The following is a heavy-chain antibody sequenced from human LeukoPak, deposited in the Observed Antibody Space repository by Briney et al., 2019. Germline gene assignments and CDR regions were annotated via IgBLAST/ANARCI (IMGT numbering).Heavy chain of an antibody. V-gene: IGHV4-30-2*01. CDR2: IYHSGST. D-gene: IGHD3-22*01. Sequence: SETLSLTCAVSGGSISSGGYSWSWIRQPPGKGLEWIGYIYHSGSTYYNPSLKSRVTISVDRSKNQFSLKLSSVTAADTAVYYCARAVYYYDSSGCNGAFDIWGQGTMVTVSS. CDR1: GGSISSGGYS. CDR3: ARAVYYYDSSGCNGAFDI. J-gene: IGHJ3*02.